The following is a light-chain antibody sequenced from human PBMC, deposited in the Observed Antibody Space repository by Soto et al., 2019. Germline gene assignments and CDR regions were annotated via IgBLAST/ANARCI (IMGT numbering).Light chain of an antibody. J-gene: IGKJ1*01. Sequence: EIVMTQSPATVSVSPGERVTLSCRASQSVSSNLAWYQQKPGQAPRLLIYGASTRATGIPVRFSGSGSGTDFTLTISRLEAEDFAVYFCQQDFNSPWTFGQGTKVDIK. V-gene: IGKV3-15*01. CDR3: QQDFNSPWT. CDR1: QSVSSN. CDR2: GAS.